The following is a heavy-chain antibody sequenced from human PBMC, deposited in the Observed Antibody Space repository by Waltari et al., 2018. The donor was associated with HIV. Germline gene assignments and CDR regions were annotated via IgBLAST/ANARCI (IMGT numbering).Heavy chain of an antibody. D-gene: IGHD3-3*01. CDR2: IYPYDTT. CDR3: ATGVRYYGP. J-gene: IGHJ5*02. V-gene: IGHV3-53*01. CDR1: SFRVSGKH. Sequence: EVLLAESGGGLIQPGGSLGLPCPASSFRVSGKHGTWTRQAPGGSLEWVAVIYPYDTTHYADSVSGRFTISRAKSRTKVFLLMNSLFVDDTATYFCATGVRYYGPWGQGTRVTVSS.